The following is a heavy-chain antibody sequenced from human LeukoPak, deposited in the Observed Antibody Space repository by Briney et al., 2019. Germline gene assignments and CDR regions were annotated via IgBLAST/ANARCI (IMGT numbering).Heavy chain of an antibody. CDR3: AKALGVTMIVVVTRAEYFQH. CDR2: ISGSGGST. J-gene: IGHJ1*01. Sequence: SGGSLRLSCAASGFTFSSFAMSWVRQAPGKGLEWVSAISGSGGSTYYADSVKGRFTISRDNSKNTLYLQMNSLRAEDTAVYYCAKALGVTMIVVVTRAEYFQHWGQGTLVTASS. D-gene: IGHD3-22*01. V-gene: IGHV3-23*01. CDR1: GFTFSSFA.